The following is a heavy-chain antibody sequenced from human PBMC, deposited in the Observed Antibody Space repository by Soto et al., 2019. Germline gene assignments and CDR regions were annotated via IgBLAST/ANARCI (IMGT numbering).Heavy chain of an antibody. J-gene: IGHJ6*02. CDR2: ISAYNGNT. CDR3: ARGPDYDFWSGYYSDYGMDV. Sequence: ASVKVSCTASGYTFTSYGIIWVRQAPGQGLEWMGWISAYNGNTYYAQKLQGRVTMTTDTSTSTAYMELRSLRSDDTAVYYCARGPDYDFWSGYYSDYGMDVWGQGTTVTVSS. V-gene: IGHV1-18*01. D-gene: IGHD3-3*01. CDR1: GYTFTSYG.